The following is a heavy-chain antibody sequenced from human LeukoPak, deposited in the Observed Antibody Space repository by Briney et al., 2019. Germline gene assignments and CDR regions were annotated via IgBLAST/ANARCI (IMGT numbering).Heavy chain of an antibody. J-gene: IGHJ4*02. CDR2: ISGSGGTI. CDR3: AKSPGFGVITYFDY. V-gene: IGHV3-23*01. Sequence: GGSLRLSCATSGFTFSSYAMSWVRQAPGKGLEWVSPISGSGGTIYYADSVKGRFTISRDNSKNTLYLQMNSLRAEDTAVYYCAKSPGFGVITYFDYWGQGTLVTVSS. CDR1: GFTFSSYA. D-gene: IGHD3-22*01.